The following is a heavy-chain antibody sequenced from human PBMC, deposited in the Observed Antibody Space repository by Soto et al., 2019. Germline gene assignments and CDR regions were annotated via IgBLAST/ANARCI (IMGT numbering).Heavy chain of an antibody. CDR1: GGSISSGGYY. J-gene: IGHJ5*02. CDR3: ARDGGCRDGYTVGCNWFDP. CDR2: IYYSGST. V-gene: IGHV4-31*03. Sequence: SETLSFTCTVSGGSISSGGYYWSWIRQHPGKGLEWIGCIYYSGSTYYNPSLKSRITISVDTSKNQFSLKLSSVTAEDTAVYYCARDGGCRDGYTVGCNWFDPWGQGTLVTVSS. D-gene: IGHD5-12*01.